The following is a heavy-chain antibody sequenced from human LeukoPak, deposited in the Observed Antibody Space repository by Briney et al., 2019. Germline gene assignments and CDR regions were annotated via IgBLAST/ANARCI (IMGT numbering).Heavy chain of an antibody. J-gene: IGHJ5*02. CDR1: GGSFSGYY. D-gene: IGHD3-22*01. CDR3: ARGPNHYYDSSGYYPEGGWFDP. Sequence: ASETLSLTCAVYGGSFSGYYWSWIRQPPGKGLEWIGEINHSGSTNYNPSLKSRVTISVDTSKNQFSLKLSSVTAADTAVYYCARGPNHYYDSSGYYPEGGWFDPWGQGTLVTVSS. CDR2: INHSGST. V-gene: IGHV4-34*01.